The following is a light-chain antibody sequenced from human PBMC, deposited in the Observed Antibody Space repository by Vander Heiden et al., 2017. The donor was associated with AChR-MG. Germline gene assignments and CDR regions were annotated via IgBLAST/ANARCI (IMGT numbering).Light chain of an antibody. CDR1: QTVRSGN. CDR2: GAS. V-gene: IGKV3-20*01. J-gene: IGKJ1*01. CDR3: QQDGTSPWT. Sequence: EIVLTQSPGTLSLSPGERGTLSCRASQTVRSGNLAWYQQKLGQAPRLLLYGASSRATGIPDRFSGSGSGTDFTLTISRLEPEDFAVYFCQQDGTSPWTFGQGTKVEIK.